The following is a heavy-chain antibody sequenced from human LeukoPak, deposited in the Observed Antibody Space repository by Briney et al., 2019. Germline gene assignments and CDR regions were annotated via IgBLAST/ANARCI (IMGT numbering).Heavy chain of an antibody. J-gene: IGHJ5*02. Sequence: SQTLSLTCTVSGYSISSGYYWGWLRQPPGKGLEWIGSIYHSGSTYYNPSLKSQVTISVDTSKNQFSLKLTSVTAADTAVYYCARGYSSSWYLNWFDPWGQGTLVTVSS. D-gene: IGHD6-13*01. CDR2: IYHSGST. CDR3: ARGYSSSWYLNWFDP. CDR1: GYSISSGYY. V-gene: IGHV4-38-2*02.